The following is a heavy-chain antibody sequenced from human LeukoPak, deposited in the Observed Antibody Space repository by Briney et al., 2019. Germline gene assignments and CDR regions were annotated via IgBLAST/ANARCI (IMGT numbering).Heavy chain of an antibody. CDR3: WGTTVTSPFDY. Sequence: GGSLRLSCAASGFTFSSYSMNWVRQAPGKGLEWVSSISSGSGYIYYADSVKGRFTISRDNSKNTLYLQMNSLRAEDTAVYYCWGTTVTSPFDYWGQGTLVTVSS. V-gene: IGHV3-21*01. CDR1: GFTFSSYS. D-gene: IGHD4-17*01. J-gene: IGHJ4*02. CDR2: ISSGSGYI.